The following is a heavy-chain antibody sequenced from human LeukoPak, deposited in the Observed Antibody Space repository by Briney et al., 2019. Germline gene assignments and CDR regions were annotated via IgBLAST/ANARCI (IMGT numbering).Heavy chain of an antibody. J-gene: IGHJ4*02. CDR2: ITSSSSTI. Sequence: TGGSLRLSCAASGFSFSTYTMNWARQAPGKGLEWLSYITSSSSTIYYADSVEGRFTVSRDNAKNSLYLQMNGLRDEGTAVYYCVRNEWGDYWGQGTAVTVSS. CDR1: GFSFSTYT. V-gene: IGHV3-48*02. CDR3: VRNEWGDY. D-gene: IGHD1-26*01.